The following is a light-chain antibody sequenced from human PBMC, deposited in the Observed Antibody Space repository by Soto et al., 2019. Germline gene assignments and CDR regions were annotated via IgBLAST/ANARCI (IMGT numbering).Light chain of an antibody. J-gene: IGKJ4*01. V-gene: IGKV1-5*01. CDR2: GAS. CDR3: QQYNSYPLT. CDR1: QSISRW. Sequence: DIQMAQSPSTLSASVGDRVTITCRASQSISRWVAWYQQKPGKAPKLLITGASGLESGVPSRFSGSGSGTEFTFTSSSMQPDDFATYYCQQYNSYPLTFGGGTKVEIK.